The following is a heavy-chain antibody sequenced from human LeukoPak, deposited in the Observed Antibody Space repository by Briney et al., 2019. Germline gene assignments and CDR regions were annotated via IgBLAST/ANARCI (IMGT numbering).Heavy chain of an antibody. V-gene: IGHV3-66*01. J-gene: IGHJ4*02. CDR1: GFTVSSNY. D-gene: IGHD2-15*01. Sequence: GGSLGLSCAVSGFTVSSNYMTWVRQAPGKGLEWVSVIYSDSYYADSVKGRFTISRDNSKNTVYLQMNSLRTEDTAVYYCARDRFCTGGSCYGWLDYWGQGTVVTVSS. CDR2: IYSDS. CDR3: ARDRFCTGGSCYGWLDY.